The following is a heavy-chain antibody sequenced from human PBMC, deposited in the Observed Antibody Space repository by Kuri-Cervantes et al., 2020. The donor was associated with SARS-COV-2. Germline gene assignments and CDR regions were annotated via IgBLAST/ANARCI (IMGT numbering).Heavy chain of an antibody. J-gene: IGHJ4*02. CDR3: ARDRLGVHDS. V-gene: IGHV3-74*01. Sequence: GESLKISCVASGFNFRSYWMYWVRQAPGKGLVWVSRIKSDGTTTTYADSVKGRFTISRDNSQNTLYLQMNSLKSEDTAFYYCARDRLGVHDSWGQGTLVTVSS. CDR2: IKSDGTTT. D-gene: IGHD2-8*01. CDR1: GFNFRSYW.